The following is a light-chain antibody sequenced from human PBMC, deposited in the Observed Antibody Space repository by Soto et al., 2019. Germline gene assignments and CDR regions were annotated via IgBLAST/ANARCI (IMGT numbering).Light chain of an antibody. CDR2: QDT. V-gene: IGLV3-1*01. J-gene: IGLJ1*01. CDR3: QAWDSSTATYV. Sequence: SYELTQPPSVSVSPGQTASITCSGDKLGNKFAYWYQQKPGQSPVLVIYQDTKRPSGIPERFSGSNSGNTATLSISGTQAMDEADYYCQAWDSSTATYVFGPGTKLTVL. CDR1: KLGNKF.